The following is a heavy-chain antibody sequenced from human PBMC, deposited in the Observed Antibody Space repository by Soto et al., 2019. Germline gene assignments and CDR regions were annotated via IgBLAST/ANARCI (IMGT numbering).Heavy chain of an antibody. D-gene: IGHD4-17*01. J-gene: IGHJ5*02. CDR3: ARDRVTTVIYNLCDP. V-gene: IGHV3-30-3*01. Sequence: QVQLVESGGGVVQPGRSLRLSCAAYGFTFSSYAMHWVRQAPGKGLEWVAVISYDGSNKYYADSVKGRFTISRDNSKTTLYLQINSLRAEDTAVYYYARDRVTTVIYNLCDPWGQGTLVTVSS. CDR1: GFTFSSYA. CDR2: ISYDGSNK.